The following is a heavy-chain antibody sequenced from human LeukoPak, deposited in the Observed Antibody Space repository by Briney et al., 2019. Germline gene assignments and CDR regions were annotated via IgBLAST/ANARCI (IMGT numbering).Heavy chain of an antibody. D-gene: IGHD6-13*01. CDR3: AREGQYSSSWVDY. CDR1: GGSISGYY. Sequence: SETLSLTCTASGGSISGYYWSWIRQPAGKGLEWIGRIYTSGSTNYNPSLKSRVTMSVDTSKNQFSLKLSSVTAADTAVYYCAREGQYSSSWVDYWGQGTLVTVSS. J-gene: IGHJ4*02. CDR2: IYTSGST. V-gene: IGHV4-4*07.